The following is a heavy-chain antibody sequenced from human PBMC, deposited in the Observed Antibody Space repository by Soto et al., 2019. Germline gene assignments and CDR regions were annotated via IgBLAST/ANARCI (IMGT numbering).Heavy chain of an antibody. Sequence: ASVKVSCKASGYTLTGYYMHWVRQAPGQGLEWMGWINPNSGGTNYAQKFQGWVTMTRDTSISTAYMELSRLRSDDTAVYYCARPTQHVVVPAAAAFDIWGQGTMVTVSS. V-gene: IGHV1-2*04. J-gene: IGHJ3*02. D-gene: IGHD2-2*01. CDR2: INPNSGGT. CDR3: ARPTQHVVVPAAAAFDI. CDR1: GYTLTGYY.